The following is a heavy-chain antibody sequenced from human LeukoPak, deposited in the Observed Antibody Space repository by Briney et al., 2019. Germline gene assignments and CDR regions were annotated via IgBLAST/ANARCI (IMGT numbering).Heavy chain of an antibody. CDR2: ISSNGGST. CDR1: GFTFSSYA. J-gene: IGHJ4*02. V-gene: IGHV3-64*01. D-gene: IGHD3-10*01. CDR3: ARGPSGVGFDY. Sequence: GGSLRLSCAASGFTFSSYAMHWVRQAPGKGLEYVSAISSNGGSTYYANSVKGRFTISRDNSKNTLYLQMGSLRAEDMAVYYCARGPSGVGFDYWGQGNLVTVSS.